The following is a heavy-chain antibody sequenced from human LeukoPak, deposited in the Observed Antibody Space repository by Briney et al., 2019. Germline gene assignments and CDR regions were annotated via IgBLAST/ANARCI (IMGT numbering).Heavy chain of an antibody. CDR2: ISKDGSMK. CDR1: GFSFSNYA. V-gene: IGHV3-30*04. Sequence: GRSLRLSCAASGFSFSNYAMDWVRQAPGKGLEWVAVISKDGSMKYYSDSVKGRFTVSRDNSIHTLYLEMNSLKTEDTAMYYCAGESFDFWSQGTMVTVSS. CDR3: AGESFDF. J-gene: IGHJ3*01.